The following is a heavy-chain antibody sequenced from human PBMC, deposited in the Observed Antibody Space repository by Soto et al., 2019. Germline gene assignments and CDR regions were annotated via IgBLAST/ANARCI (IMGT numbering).Heavy chain of an antibody. CDR3: AKDRSSSLDALDV. CDR2: IWYDGSNK. D-gene: IGHD6-13*01. Sequence: QVQLVESGGGVVQPGRSLRLSCAASGVTFSIYGMHWVRQAPGKGLEWAAVIWYDGSNKYYADCVKGRFTITRDNSKNTLSLQVNSLRDEDTAVYYCAKDRSSSLDALDVWGQGTTVTVSS. CDR1: GVTFSIYG. J-gene: IGHJ6*02. V-gene: IGHV3-33*06.